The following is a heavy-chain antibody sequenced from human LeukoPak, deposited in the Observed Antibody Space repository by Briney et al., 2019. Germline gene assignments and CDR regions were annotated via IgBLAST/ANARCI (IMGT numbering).Heavy chain of an antibody. CDR1: GGSISSYY. V-gene: IGHV4-59*06. D-gene: IGHD3-10*01. Sequence: PSETLSLTCTVSGGSISSYYWSWIRQHPGKGLEWIGYIYYSGSTYYNPSLKSRVTISVDTSKNQFSLKLSSVTAADTAVYYCARDLAQRTMARGSGWFDPWGQGTLVTVSS. CDR2: IYYSGST. J-gene: IGHJ5*02. CDR3: ARDLAQRTMARGSGWFDP.